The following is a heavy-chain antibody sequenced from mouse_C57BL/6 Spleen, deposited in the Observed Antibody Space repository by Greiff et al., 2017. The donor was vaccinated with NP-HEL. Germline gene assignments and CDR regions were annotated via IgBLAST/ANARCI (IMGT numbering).Heavy chain of an antibody. CDR1: GFTFNTYA. J-gene: IGHJ2*01. V-gene: IGHV10-3*01. Sequence: DAGGGLVQPKGSLKLSCAASGFTFNTYAMHWVRQAPGKGLEWVARIRSKSSNYATYYADSVKDRFTISRDDSQSMLYLQMNNLKTEDTAMYYCVREDDYLYYFDYWGQGTTLTVSS. CDR3: VREDDYLYYFDY. D-gene: IGHD2-4*01. CDR2: IRSKSSNYAT.